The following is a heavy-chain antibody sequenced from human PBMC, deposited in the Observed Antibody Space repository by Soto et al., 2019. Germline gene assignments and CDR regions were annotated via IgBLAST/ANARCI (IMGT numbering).Heavy chain of an antibody. D-gene: IGHD5-12*01. CDR1: GFTFSSYA. V-gene: IGHV3-23*01. CDR2: ISGSGGST. Sequence: GGSLRLSCAASGFTFSSYAMSWVRQAPGKGLEWVSAISGSGGSTYYADSVKGRFTISRDNSKNTLYLQMNSLRAEDTAVYYCAKVGKVATITGWFDPWGQGTLVTVLL. J-gene: IGHJ5*02. CDR3: AKVGKVATITGWFDP.